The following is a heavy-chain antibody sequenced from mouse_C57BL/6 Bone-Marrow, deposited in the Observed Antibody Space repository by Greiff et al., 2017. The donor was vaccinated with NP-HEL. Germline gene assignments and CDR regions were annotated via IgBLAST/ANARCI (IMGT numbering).Heavy chain of an antibody. CDR2: IDPSDSYT. Sequence: VQLQQPGAELVMPGASVKLSCKASGYTFTSYWMHWVKQRPGQGLEWIGEIDPSDSYTNYNQKFKGKSTLTVDKSSSTAYMQLSSLTSEDAAVYYCARSGSYGSRAYWGQGTLVTVSA. CDR1: GYTFTSYW. D-gene: IGHD1-1*01. V-gene: IGHV1-69*01. CDR3: ARSGSYGSRAY. J-gene: IGHJ3*01.